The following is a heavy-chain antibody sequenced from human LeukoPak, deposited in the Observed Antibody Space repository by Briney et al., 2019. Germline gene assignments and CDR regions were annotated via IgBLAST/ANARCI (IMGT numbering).Heavy chain of an antibody. CDR1: GYTFITYG. Sequence: ASVKVSCKASGYTFITYGINWVRQAPGQGLEWMGWINPNTGNPTYAQGFTGRFVFSLDTSVSTANLQISSLKAEDTAVYYCARPSGTIFGVVTPFDYWGQETLVTVSS. J-gene: IGHJ4*02. CDR2: INPNTGNP. V-gene: IGHV7-4-1*02. D-gene: IGHD3-3*01. CDR3: ARPSGTIFGVVTPFDY.